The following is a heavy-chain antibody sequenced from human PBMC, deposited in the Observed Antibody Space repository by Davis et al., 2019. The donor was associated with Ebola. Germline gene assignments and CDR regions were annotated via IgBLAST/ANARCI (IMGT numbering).Heavy chain of an antibody. V-gene: IGHV3-23*01. D-gene: IGHD3-10*01. CDR3: ASGGGKYGMDV. Sequence: GESLKISCAASGFTFSSYAMSWVRQAPGKGLEWVSAISGSGGSTYYADSVKGRFTISRDNAKNSLYLQMNSLRAEDTAVYYCASGGGKYGMDVWGQGTTVTVSS. CDR1: GFTFSSYA. J-gene: IGHJ6*02. CDR2: ISGSGGST.